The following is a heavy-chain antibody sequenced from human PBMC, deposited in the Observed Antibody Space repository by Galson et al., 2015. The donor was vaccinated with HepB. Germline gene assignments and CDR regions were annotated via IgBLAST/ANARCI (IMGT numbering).Heavy chain of an antibody. Sequence: SLRLSCAASGFTFSSYAMSWVRQAPGKGLEWVSGISGSGGSTYYADSVKGRFTISRDNSKNTLYVQMNSLRAEDTAVYYCAKGRAMDVYYYDRSGLAFHIWGQGTMVTVSS. CDR2: ISGSGGST. CDR1: GFTFSSYA. D-gene: IGHD3-22*01. CDR3: AKGRAMDVYYYDRSGLAFHI. J-gene: IGHJ3*02. V-gene: IGHV3-23*01.